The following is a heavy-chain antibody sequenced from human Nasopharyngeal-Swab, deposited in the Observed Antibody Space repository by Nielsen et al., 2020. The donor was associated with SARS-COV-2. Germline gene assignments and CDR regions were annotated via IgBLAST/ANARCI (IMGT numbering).Heavy chain of an antibody. D-gene: IGHD1-26*01. V-gene: IGHV3-21*01. CDR3: ASLPTVGATEDDAFDI. Sequence: GGSLRLSCAASGFTFSSYSMNWVRQAPGKGLEWVSSISSSSSYIYYADSVKGRFTISRDNAKNSLYLQMNSLRAEDTAVYYCASLPTVGATEDDAFDIWGQGTMVTASS. CDR1: GFTFSSYS. CDR2: ISSSSSYI. J-gene: IGHJ3*02.